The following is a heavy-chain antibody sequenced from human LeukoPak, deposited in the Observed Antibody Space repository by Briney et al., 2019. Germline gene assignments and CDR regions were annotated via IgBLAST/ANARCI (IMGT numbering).Heavy chain of an antibody. CDR3: ARDLVNTYGMDV. V-gene: IGHV4-59*12. CDR2: IYYSGST. J-gene: IGHJ6*02. CDR1: GGSISSYY. D-gene: IGHD3-16*02. Sequence: SETLSLTCTVSGGSISSYYWSWILQPPGKGLEWIGYIYYSGSTNYNPSLKSRVTISVDTSKNQFSLKLSSVTAADTAVYYCARDLVNTYGMDVWGQGTTVTVSS.